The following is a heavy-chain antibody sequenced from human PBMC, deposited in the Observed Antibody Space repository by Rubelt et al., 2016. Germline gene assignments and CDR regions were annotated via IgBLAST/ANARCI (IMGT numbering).Heavy chain of an antibody. CDR2: IDPRDSYT. CDR3: ARQFAYCGGDCYLYGMDV. Sequence: EVQLVQSGAEVKKPGESLRISCKGSGYSFTSYWISWVRQMPGKGLEWMGRIDPRDSYTNYSPSFQGHVTISADTSISTAYLQWSSLKASDTARYYCARQFAYCGGDCYLYGMDVWGQGTTVTVSS. J-gene: IGHJ6*02. D-gene: IGHD2-21*01. V-gene: IGHV5-10-1*01. CDR1: GYSFTSYW.